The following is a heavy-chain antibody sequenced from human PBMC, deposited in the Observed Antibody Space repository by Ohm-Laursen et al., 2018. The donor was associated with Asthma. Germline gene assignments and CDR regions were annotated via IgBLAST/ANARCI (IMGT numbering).Heavy chain of an antibody. Sequence: GASVKVSCKASGYTFTGYYMHWVRQAPGQGLEWMGRINPNSGGTNYAQKFQGRVTMTRDTSISTAYMELSRLRSDDTAVYYCARDPSIVVVPAAISDYYYGMDVWGQGTTVTVSS. D-gene: IGHD2-2*01. CDR2: INPNSGGT. CDR3: ARDPSIVVVPAAISDYYYGMDV. J-gene: IGHJ6*02. V-gene: IGHV1-2*06. CDR1: GYTFTGYY.